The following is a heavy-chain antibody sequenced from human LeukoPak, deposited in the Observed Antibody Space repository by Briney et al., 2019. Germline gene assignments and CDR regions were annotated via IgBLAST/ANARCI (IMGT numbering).Heavy chain of an antibody. J-gene: IGHJ4*02. D-gene: IGHD5-18*01. CDR2: IWYDGSNK. CDR1: GFTFSSYG. CDR3: ARTSRIQLWSQLDY. V-gene: IGHV3-33*01. Sequence: GGSLRLSCAASGFTFSSYGMPWVRQAPGKGLEWVAVIWYDGSNKYYADSVKGRFTISRDNSKNTLYLQMNSLRAEDTAVYYCARTSRIQLWSQLDYWGQGTLVTVSS.